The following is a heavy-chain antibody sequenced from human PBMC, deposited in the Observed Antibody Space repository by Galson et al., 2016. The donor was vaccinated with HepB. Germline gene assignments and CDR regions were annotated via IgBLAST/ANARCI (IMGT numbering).Heavy chain of an antibody. Sequence: SVKVSCKASGYMLTNYYLHWVRQAPGQGLEWIGEINPSGGTTSFAQNFQGRVTMTRDTSTNTIYMELSSLRSEDTAVYYCARIGGYCSTLSCSYFDFWGQGTLVTVSS. CDR3: ARIGGYCSTLSCSYFDF. CDR1: GYMLTNYY. V-gene: IGHV1-46*01. J-gene: IGHJ4*02. CDR2: INPSGGTT. D-gene: IGHD2-2*01.